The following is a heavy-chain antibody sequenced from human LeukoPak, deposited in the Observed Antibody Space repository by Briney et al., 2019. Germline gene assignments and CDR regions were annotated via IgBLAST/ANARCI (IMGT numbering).Heavy chain of an antibody. CDR1: GGTFSSYA. Sequence: GPSVKVSCKASGGTFSSYAISWVRQAPGQGLEWMGRIIPILGIANYAQKFQGRVTITADKSTSTAYMELSSLRSEDTAVYYCARDGYVDYYYYGMDVWGQGTTVTVSS. J-gene: IGHJ6*02. CDR3: ARDGYVDYYYYGMDV. CDR2: IIPILGIA. V-gene: IGHV1-69*04. D-gene: IGHD5-18*01.